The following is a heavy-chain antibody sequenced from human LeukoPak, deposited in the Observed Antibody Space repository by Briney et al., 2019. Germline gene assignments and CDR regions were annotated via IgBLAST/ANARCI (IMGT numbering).Heavy chain of an antibody. Sequence: SSETLSLTCAVYGGSFSGYYWSWIRQPPGKGLEWIGYIYYSGSTNYNPSLKSRVTISVDTSKNQFSLKLSSVTAADTAVYYCARDYDVLTAYPPTQLFDPWGQGTLVTVSS. J-gene: IGHJ5*02. CDR2: IYYSGST. V-gene: IGHV4-59*01. CDR3: ARDYDVLTAYPPTQLFDP. CDR1: GGSFSGYY. D-gene: IGHD3-9*01.